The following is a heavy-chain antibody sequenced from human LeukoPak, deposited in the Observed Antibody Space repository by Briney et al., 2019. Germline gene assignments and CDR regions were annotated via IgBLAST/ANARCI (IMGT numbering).Heavy chain of an antibody. CDR1: GFTFSSYW. CDR2: LNGDGTST. D-gene: IGHD2-21*01. J-gene: IGHJ3*02. V-gene: IGHV3-74*01. Sequence: GGSLRLSCATSGFTFSSYWMHWVRQAPGKGPVWVSRLNGDGTSTSYADSVKGRFTISRDNAKNTLYLQMNSLRVEDTAVYYCARTQLLPDDVLDIWGQGTMVTVSS. CDR3: ARTQLLPDDVLDI.